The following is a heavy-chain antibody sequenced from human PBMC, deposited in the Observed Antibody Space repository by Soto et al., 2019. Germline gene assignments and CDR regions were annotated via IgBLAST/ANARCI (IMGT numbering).Heavy chain of an antibody. CDR3: SRDPVSGPDISVCLDF. Sequence: ASVKVSCKASGYTFTSYYMHWVRQAPGQGLEWMGIINPNGGSTSYAQKFQGRVTMTRDTSTSTVYMELMSLRSEDTAVYYCSRDPVSGPDISVCLDFWGQGTTVTVSS. D-gene: IGHD5-12*01. CDR1: GYTFTSYY. V-gene: IGHV1-46*01. J-gene: IGHJ6*02. CDR2: INPNGGST.